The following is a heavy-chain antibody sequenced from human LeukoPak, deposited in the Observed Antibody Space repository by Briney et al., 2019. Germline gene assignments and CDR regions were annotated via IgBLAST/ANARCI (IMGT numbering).Heavy chain of an antibody. V-gene: IGHV3-21*01. CDR2: ISSSSSYI. D-gene: IGHD3-22*01. Sequence: GGSLRLSCAASGFTFSSYSMNWVRQAPGKGLEWVSSISSSSSYIYYADSVKGRFTISRDNAKNSLYLQMNSLRAEDTAVYYCVRDWYTYYYDSSGYYPYPDYWGQGTLVTVSS. CDR3: VRDWYTYYYDSSGYYPYPDY. CDR1: GFTFSSYS. J-gene: IGHJ4*02.